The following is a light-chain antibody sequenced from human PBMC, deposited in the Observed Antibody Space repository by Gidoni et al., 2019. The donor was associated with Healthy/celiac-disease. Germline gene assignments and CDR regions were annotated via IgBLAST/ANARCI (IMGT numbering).Light chain of an antibody. CDR1: LSVLYSSNNKNY. Sequence: DIVMTQPPYSLALSPGGRATINCKTSLSVLYSSNNKNYLAWYQQKPGQPPKLLIYWASTRESGVPDRFSGSGSGTDFTLTISSLQAEDVAVYYCQQYYSNPPAFGQGTRLEIK. CDR2: WAS. V-gene: IGKV4-1*01. CDR3: QQYYSNPPA. J-gene: IGKJ5*01.